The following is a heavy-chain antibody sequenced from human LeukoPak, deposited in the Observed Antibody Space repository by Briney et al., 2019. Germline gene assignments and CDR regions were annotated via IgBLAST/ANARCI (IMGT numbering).Heavy chain of an antibody. Sequence: VASVKVSCKASGGTFSSYAITWVRQAPGQGLEWMGRIIPIFGTANYAQKFQGRVTITTYESTSTAYMELSTLRSDDTAVYYCARERPPGDSSNWFLEGYFDIWGQGTLVTVSS. D-gene: IGHD6-13*01. J-gene: IGHJ4*02. CDR2: IIPIFGTA. CDR3: ARERPPGDSSNWFLEGYFDI. V-gene: IGHV1-69*05. CDR1: GGTFSSYA.